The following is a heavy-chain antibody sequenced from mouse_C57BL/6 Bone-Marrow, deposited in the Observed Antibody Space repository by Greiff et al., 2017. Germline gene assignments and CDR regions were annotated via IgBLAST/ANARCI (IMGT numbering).Heavy chain of an antibody. V-gene: IGHV1-55*01. CDR1: GYTFTSYW. CDR2: IYPTSGRT. Sequence: VQLQQPGAELVKPGASVKMSCKASGYTFTSYWITWVKQRPGQGLEWIGDIYPTSGRTNYNEKFKSKAILTVDTSSNTAYMQLSSLTSEDSAVYYCARPYYSNYWYFDVWGTGTTVTVSS. CDR3: ARPYYSNYWYFDV. D-gene: IGHD2-5*01. J-gene: IGHJ1*03.